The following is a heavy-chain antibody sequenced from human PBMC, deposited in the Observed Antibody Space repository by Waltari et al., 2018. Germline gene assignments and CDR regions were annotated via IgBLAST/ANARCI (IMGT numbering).Heavy chain of an antibody. Sequence: QLQLXESGPGLVKPSETLSLTXIVSGDSLSNXNYFWGWIRQPRGKGLEWIGSIYSATKXYFNPSLKXRVAXSVXTPXXXFXLKLNAVXXXDAAXYYCARLSRGXWNYCDYXGQGTLITVXS. V-gene: IGHV4-39*01. CDR3: ARLSRGXWNYCDY. J-gene: IGHJ4*02. CDR2: IYSATKX. D-gene: IGHD3-16*01. CDR1: GDSLSNXNYF.